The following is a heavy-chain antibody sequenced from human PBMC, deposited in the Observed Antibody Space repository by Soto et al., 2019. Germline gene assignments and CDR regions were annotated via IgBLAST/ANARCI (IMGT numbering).Heavy chain of an antibody. J-gene: IGHJ3*02. CDR2: INPNSGGT. CDR1: GYTLTGYY. CDR3: ARPTFGGVIARLDI. D-gene: IGHD3-16*02. Sequence: ASVKVSCKASGYTLTGYYMHWVRQAPGQGLEWMGWINPNSGGTNYAQKFQGWVTMTRDTSISTAYMELSRLRSDDTAVYYCARPTFGGVIARLDIWGQGTMVTVSS. V-gene: IGHV1-2*04.